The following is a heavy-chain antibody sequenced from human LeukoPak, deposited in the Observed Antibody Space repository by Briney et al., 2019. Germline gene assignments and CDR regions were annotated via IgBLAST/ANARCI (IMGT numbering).Heavy chain of an antibody. V-gene: IGHV1-2*06. CDR3: ARVVRDCSSTSCYAGSTDYYYYMDV. Sequence: ASVKVSCKASGYTFTGYYTHWVRQAPGQGLEWMGRINPNSGGTNYAQKFQGRVTMTRDTSISTAYRELSSLRSDDTAVYYCARVVRDCSSTSCYAGSTDYYYYMDVWGKGTTVTVSS. D-gene: IGHD2-2*01. J-gene: IGHJ6*03. CDR2: INPNSGGT. CDR1: GYTFTGYY.